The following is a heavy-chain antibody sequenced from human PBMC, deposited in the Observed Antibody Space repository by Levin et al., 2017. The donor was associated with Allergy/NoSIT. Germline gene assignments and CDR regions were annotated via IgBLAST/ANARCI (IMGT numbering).Heavy chain of an antibody. J-gene: IGHJ4*02. CDR1: GFTFSSYA. Sequence: GGSLRLSCAASGFTFSSYAMRWVRQAPGKGLEWVSGISDSGDSTYYADSVKGRFTISRDNSKNALYLQMDSLRAEDTAVYYCAKSWSSSTWYRDYFDYWGQGTLVTVSS. V-gene: IGHV3-23*01. D-gene: IGHD6-13*01. CDR3: AKSWSSSTWYRDYFDY. CDR2: ISDSGDST.